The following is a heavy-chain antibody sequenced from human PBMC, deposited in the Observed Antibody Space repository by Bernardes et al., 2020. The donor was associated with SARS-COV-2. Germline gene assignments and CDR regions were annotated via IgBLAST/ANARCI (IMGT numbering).Heavy chain of an antibody. D-gene: IGHD3-3*01. CDR2: INVYNGNT. V-gene: IGHV1-18*04. Sequence: ASVKVSCKASGYTFTTYGISWVRQAPGQGLEWMGWINVYNGNTNYAQKLQGRVTMTTDTSASTAYMELRSLRSDDTAVYYCARDPARNDFWSGYYGFDYWGQGTLVTVSS. CDR3: ARDPARNDFWSGYYGFDY. J-gene: IGHJ4*02. CDR1: GYTFTTYG.